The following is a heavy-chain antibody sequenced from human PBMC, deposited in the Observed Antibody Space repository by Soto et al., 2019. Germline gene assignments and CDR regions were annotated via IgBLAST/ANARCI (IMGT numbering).Heavy chain of an antibody. CDR2: ISGSGGST. D-gene: IGHD5-12*01. V-gene: IGHV3-23*01. J-gene: IGHJ6*02. Sequence: PVGSLRLSCAASGFTFSSYAMSWVRQAPGKGLEWVSAISGSGGSTYYADSVKGRFTISRDNSKNTLYLQMNSLRAEDTAVYYCVKGNVDIVATILSGPSSYGMDVWGQGTTVTVSS. CDR1: GFTFSSYA. CDR3: VKGNVDIVATILSGPSSYGMDV.